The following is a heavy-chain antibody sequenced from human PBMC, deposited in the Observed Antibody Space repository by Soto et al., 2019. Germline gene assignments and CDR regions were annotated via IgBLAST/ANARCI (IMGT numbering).Heavy chain of an antibody. D-gene: IGHD5-18*01. J-gene: IGHJ5*02. CDR2: IYYSGST. CDR1: GGSISSYY. CDR3: ATLKGGYSYGEGSDP. V-gene: IGHV4-59*03. Sequence: PSETLSLTCTVSGGSISSYYWTWIRQPPGKGLEWIGYIYYSGSTKYNPSLRSRATISVDTSKNQLSLKLTSVTAADTATYYCATLKGGYSYGEGSDPWGQGTLVTVSS.